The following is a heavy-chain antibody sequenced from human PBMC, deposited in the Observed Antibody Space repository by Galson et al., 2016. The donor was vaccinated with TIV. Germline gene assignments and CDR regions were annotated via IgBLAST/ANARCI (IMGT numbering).Heavy chain of an antibody. Sequence: LSLTCTVSGGSISSYHWTWIRQPPGKGLEWIGYIYYTGSTTYNPSLKSRVTISLDTSKTHFSLKLNSVTAADTAVYYCARDSVTYPRTLEYWGQGTLVTVSS. CDR3: ARDSVTYPRTLEY. V-gene: IGHV4-59*01. CDR1: GGSISSYH. D-gene: IGHD2-21*02. J-gene: IGHJ4*02. CDR2: IYYTGST.